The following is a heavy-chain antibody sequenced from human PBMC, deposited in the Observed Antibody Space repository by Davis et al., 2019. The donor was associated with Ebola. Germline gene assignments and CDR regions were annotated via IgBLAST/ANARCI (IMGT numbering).Heavy chain of an antibody. J-gene: IGHJ6*02. CDR2: ISSSSSYI. D-gene: IGHD6-6*01. CDR3: ARSSIASSPGYYYGMNV. V-gene: IGHV3-21*01. CDR1: GFTFSSYS. Sequence: GESLKISCAASGFTFSSYSMNWVRQAPGKGLEWVSSISSSSSYIYYADSVKGRFTISRDNAKNSLYLQMNSLRAEDTAVYYCARSSIASSPGYYYGMNVWGQGTTVTVSS.